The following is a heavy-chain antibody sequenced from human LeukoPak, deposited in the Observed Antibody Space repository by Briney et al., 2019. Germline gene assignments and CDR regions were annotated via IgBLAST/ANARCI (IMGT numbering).Heavy chain of an antibody. Sequence: PSETLSLTCTVSGASVSNTNYFWGWIRQPPGKGLEWIGNFYNTENTYYNPSLRSRVTISVDTSKNQSSLKLSSVTAADTAVYFCAGLPSMLVDYRDTFDIWGQGTMVTVSS. CDR1: GASVSNTNYF. D-gene: IGHD2-8*01. V-gene: IGHV4-39*01. J-gene: IGHJ3*02. CDR2: FYNTENT. CDR3: AGLPSMLVDYRDTFDI.